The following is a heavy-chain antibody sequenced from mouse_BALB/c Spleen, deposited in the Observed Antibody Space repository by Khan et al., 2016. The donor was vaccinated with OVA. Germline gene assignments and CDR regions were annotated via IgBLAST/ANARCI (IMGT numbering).Heavy chain of an antibody. CDR1: GFTFSNYG. J-gene: IGHJ3*01. Sequence: EVELVESGGGLVKPGGSLKVSCAASGFTFSNYGMSWVRQTPEKGLEWVASISSGGNTYYSDNAKGRFTISRENARNILYLHRSSLRSEDTAMYYCARDYWFVYWGQGTLVTVSA. CDR2: ISSGGNT. CDR3: ARDYWFVY. V-gene: IGHV5-6-5*01.